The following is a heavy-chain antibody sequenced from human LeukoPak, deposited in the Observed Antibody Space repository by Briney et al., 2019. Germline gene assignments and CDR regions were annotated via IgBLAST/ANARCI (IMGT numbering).Heavy chain of an antibody. V-gene: IGHV3-23*01. J-gene: IGHJ4*02. Sequence: GGSLRLSCAASGFTFSSHAMSWVRQAPGKGLEWVSAITSGSGSNVYHTDSLKGRFTISRDNSKNTLYLHMNSLRAEDTAVYYCARHGSWSFDYWGQGTLLTVSA. CDR1: GFTFSSHA. CDR3: ARHGSWSFDY. CDR2: ITSGSGSNV. D-gene: IGHD6-13*01.